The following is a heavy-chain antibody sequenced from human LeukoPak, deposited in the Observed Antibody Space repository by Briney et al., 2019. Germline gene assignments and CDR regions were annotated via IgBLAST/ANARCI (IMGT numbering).Heavy chain of an antibody. CDR2: INPNSGGT. V-gene: IGHV1-2*02. CDR1: GYTSTCYY. J-gene: IGHJ4*02. D-gene: IGHD2-2*01. Sequence: ASVTVSCKASGYTSTCYYMHWVRQAPGQGVEWMGWINPNSGGTNYAQKFQGRVTMTRDTSISTAYMELSRLRSDDTAVYYCARRRGPAAPFDYCGQGTLVTVSS. CDR3: ARRRGPAAPFDY.